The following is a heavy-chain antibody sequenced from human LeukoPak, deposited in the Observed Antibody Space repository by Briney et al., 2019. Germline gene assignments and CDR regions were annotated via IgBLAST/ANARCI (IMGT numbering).Heavy chain of an antibody. D-gene: IGHD2-8*02. V-gene: IGHV4-59*12. Sequence: SETLSLTCTVSGGSLSSDYWSWIRQPPTKGLEWIGYVYYSGSTNYNPSLSSRVTISVDTSKNQFSLKLSSVTAADTAVYYCARTGPPAYFDYWGQGTLVTVSS. CDR2: VYYSGST. J-gene: IGHJ4*02. CDR3: ARTGPPAYFDY. CDR1: GGSLSSDY.